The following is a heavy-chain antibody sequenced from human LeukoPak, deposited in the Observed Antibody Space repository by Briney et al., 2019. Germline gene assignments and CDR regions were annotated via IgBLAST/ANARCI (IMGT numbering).Heavy chain of an antibody. CDR1: GGSISSYY. D-gene: IGHD1-1*01. CDR3: ARGVAGTGLGGAFDY. Sequence: SETLSLTCTVSGGSISSYYWSWIRQPPGKGLEWIGYIYYSGSTTYNPSLKSRVSTSVDTSKNQFSLNPSSVTAADTAVYYCARGVAGTGLGGAFDYWGQGTLVTVSS. J-gene: IGHJ4*02. CDR2: IYYSGST. V-gene: IGHV4-59*01.